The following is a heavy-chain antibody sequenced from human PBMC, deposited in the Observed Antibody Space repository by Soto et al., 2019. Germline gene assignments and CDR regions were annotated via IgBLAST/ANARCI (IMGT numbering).Heavy chain of an antibody. D-gene: IGHD6-13*01. CDR1: GFTFSSYA. CDR2: ISYDGSNK. Sequence: PGGSLRLSCAASGFTFSSYAMHWVRQAPGKGLEWVAVISYDGSNKYYADSVKGRFTISRDNSKNTLYLQMNSLRAEDTAVYYCARDGYSSSLDYWGQGTLVTVSS. J-gene: IGHJ4*02. V-gene: IGHV3-30-3*01. CDR3: ARDGYSSSLDY.